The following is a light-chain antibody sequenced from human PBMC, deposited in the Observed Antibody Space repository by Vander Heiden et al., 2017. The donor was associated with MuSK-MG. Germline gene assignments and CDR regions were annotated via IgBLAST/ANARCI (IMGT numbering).Light chain of an antibody. CDR1: QSVSSSY. J-gene: IGKJ1*01. CDR3: QQYGSSLRT. CDR2: GAS. V-gene: IGKV3-20*01. Sequence: ELVLTQPPGPLSLSPGARATLSCRASQSVSSSYLAWYQQKPGQAPRLLIYGASSRATGIPDRFSGSGSGTDFTLTVSRLEPEDIAVYYCQQYGSSLRTFGQGTKVEIK.